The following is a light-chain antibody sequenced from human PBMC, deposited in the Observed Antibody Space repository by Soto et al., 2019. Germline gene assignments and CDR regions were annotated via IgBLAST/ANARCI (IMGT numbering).Light chain of an antibody. J-gene: IGLJ3*02. CDR2: EVT. CDR1: SNDVGDYDY. CDR3: ASYTTTTAVV. V-gene: IGLV2-14*01. Sequence: QSALTQPASVSGSPGQSIAISCAGTSNDVGDYDYVSWYQQYPGKAPKLIIYEVTNRPSGVPDRFSGSKSANTASLTISGLQAEDEGHYYCASYTTTTAVVFGGGTNLTVL.